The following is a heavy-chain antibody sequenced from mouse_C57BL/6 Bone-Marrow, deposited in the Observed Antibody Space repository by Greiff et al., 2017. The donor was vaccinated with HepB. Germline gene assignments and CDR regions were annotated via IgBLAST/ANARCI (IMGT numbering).Heavy chain of an antibody. CDR2: ISNGGGST. CDR1: GFTFSDYY. J-gene: IGHJ4*01. V-gene: IGHV5-12*01. CDR3: ARHVTGSSHYYAMDY. Sequence: EVKVEESGGGLVQPGGSLKLSCAASGFTFSDYYMYWVRQTPEKRLEWVAYISNGGGSTYYPDTVKGRFTISRDNAKNTLYLQMSRLKSEDTAMYYCARHVTGSSHYYAMDYWGQGTSVTVSS.